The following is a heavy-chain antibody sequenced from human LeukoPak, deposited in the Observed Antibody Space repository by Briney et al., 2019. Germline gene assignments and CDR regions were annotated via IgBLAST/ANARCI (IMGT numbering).Heavy chain of an antibody. D-gene: IGHD3-22*01. CDR1: GFTFSSYA. CDR2: ISYDGSNK. J-gene: IGHJ4*02. Sequence: GGSLRLSCAASGFTFSSYAMHWVRQAPGKGLEWVAVISYDGSNKYYADSVKGRSTISRDNSKNTLYLQMNSLRAEDTAVYYCARVYRRPNYYDSSGYYYLTDYFDYWGQGTLVTVSS. V-gene: IGHV3-30-3*01. CDR3: ARVYRRPNYYDSSGYYYLTDYFDY.